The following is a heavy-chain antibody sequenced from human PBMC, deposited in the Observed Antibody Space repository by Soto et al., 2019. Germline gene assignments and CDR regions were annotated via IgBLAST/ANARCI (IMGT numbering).Heavy chain of an antibody. CDR2: IYYSGST. D-gene: IGHD3-22*01. CDR3: ARGLYYYDSSGYYNWFDP. J-gene: IGHJ5*02. Sequence: TLSLTCTVSGGSISSGGYYWSWIRQHPGKGLEWIGYIYYSGSTYYNPSLKSRVTISVDTSKNQFSLKLSSVTAADTAVYYCARGLYYYDSSGYYNWFDPWGQGTLVTVSS. CDR1: GGSISSGGYY. V-gene: IGHV4-31*03.